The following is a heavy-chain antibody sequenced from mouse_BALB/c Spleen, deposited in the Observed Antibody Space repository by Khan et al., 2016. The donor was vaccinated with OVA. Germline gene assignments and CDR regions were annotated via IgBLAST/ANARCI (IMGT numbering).Heavy chain of an antibody. J-gene: IGHJ3*01. CDR3: ARRGYDYGRGALFAY. V-gene: IGHV2-2*03. D-gene: IGHD2-4*01. CDR1: GFSLNNYS. CDR2: IWSAGST. Sequence: QVQLQQSGPGLVQPSQSLSITCTVSGFSLNNYSVHWVRQSPGKGLEWLGVIWSAGSTAYNAAFISRLTISKDNSRRHVFFKMKRLPSHDTAIYYCARRGYDYGRGALFAYWGQGTLVTVSA.